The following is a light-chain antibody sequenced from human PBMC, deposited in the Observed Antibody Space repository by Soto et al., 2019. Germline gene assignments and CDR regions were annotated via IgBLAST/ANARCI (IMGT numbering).Light chain of an antibody. J-gene: IGKJ5*01. CDR3: QQYNNWHTIT. V-gene: IGKV3-15*01. Sequence: EILMTQSPATLSVSPGERATLSCRASQSVSSNLAWYQQKPGQAPSLLIYGASTRATGIPARFSGSGSGTEFTLTISSLKSEDFAVYYCQQYNNWHTITFGQGTRLEIK. CDR1: QSVSSN. CDR2: GAS.